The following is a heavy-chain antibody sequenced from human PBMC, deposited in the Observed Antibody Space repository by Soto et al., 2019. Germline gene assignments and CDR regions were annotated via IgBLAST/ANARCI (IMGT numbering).Heavy chain of an antibody. J-gene: IGHJ4*02. CDR2: IYWDDTK. Sequence: QITLKESGPPLVKPTQTFTLTCTFSGFSLSTSRVGVGWIRQPPGKALEWLAVIYWDDTKTYRPSLKSRLTITKDTSKNQVALTMTNMDPVDTATYYCAHAYGGRSLYWGQGTLVTVSS. CDR1: GFSLSTSRVG. D-gene: IGHD1-26*01. CDR3: AHAYGGRSLY. V-gene: IGHV2-5*02.